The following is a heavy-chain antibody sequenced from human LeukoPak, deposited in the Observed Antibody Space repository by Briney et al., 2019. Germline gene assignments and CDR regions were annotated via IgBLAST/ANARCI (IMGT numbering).Heavy chain of an antibody. J-gene: IGHJ4*02. V-gene: IGHV4-4*09. D-gene: IGHD6-19*01. CDR2: IYTSGST. CDR1: GGSISSYY. Sequence: SETLSLTCTVSGGSISSYYWSWIRQPPGKGLEWIGYIYTSGSTNYNPSLKSRVTISADTSKNQFSLKLSSVTAADTAVYYCARRDSSGWRYYFDYWGQGTLVTVSS. CDR3: ARRDSSGWRYYFDY.